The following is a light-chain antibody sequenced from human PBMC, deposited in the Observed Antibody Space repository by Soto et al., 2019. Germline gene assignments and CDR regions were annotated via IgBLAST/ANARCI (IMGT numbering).Light chain of an antibody. CDR3: CSYTSTYTLV. Sequence: QSVLTQPASVSGSPGQSITISCTGTSSDIGTYNSVSWCQHHPGKSPKLLIFEVIDRPSGVSDRFSGSKSGNTASLTISGLKPEDEADYYCCSYTSTYTLVFGGGTKLTVL. CDR1: SSDIGTYNS. J-gene: IGLJ3*02. CDR2: EVI. V-gene: IGLV2-14*01.